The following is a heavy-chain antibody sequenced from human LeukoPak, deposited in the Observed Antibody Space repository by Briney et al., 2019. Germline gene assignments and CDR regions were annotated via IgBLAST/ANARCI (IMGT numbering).Heavy chain of an antibody. J-gene: IGHJ4*02. CDR2: SSYDGNNK. V-gene: IGHV3-30*18. D-gene: IGHD3-9*01. CDR3: AKSYYDILTD. CDR1: GFTLSSYG. Sequence: GGSLRLSCAASGFTLSSYGMRWVRQAPGKGLEWVALSSYDGNNKDYVDSVKGRFTISRDNSKNTLYLQMDSLRLEDTAMYYCAKSYYDILTDWGQGTLVTVSS.